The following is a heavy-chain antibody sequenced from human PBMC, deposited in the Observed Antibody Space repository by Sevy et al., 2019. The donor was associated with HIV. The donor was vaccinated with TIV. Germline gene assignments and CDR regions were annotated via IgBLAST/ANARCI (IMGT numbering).Heavy chain of an antibody. CDR1: EVTFYNYA. CDR2: IDGSGGNL. Sequence: GGSLRLSCAASEVTFYNYAMTWVRQAPGKGLEWVSGIDGSGGNLYYADSVKGRFTISRDNSKNTLYLQMNSLRVDDTAVYYCAKRGTYYGGPFDCWGQGTLVTVSS. D-gene: IGHD1-26*01. CDR3: AKRGTYYGGPFDC. V-gene: IGHV3-23*01. J-gene: IGHJ4*02.